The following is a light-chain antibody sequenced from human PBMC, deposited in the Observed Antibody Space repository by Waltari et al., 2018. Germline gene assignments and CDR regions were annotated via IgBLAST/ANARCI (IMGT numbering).Light chain of an antibody. CDR2: NGF. J-gene: IGKJ4*01. CDR3: QQFNGYPLT. Sequence: AIQLTQSPSSLSASVGDRVTITCRASQGINSRLVWYQQKPGKAPKLLSYNGFTLQSGVPSRFSGSGSGTDFTLTISSLQPEDFATYYCQQFNGYPLTFGGGTQVEIK. CDR1: QGINSR. V-gene: IGKV1-13*02.